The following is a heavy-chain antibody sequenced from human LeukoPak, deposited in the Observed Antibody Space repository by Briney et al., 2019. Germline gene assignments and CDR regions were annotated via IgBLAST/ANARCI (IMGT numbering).Heavy chain of an antibody. D-gene: IGHD5-24*01. CDR1: GGTFSSYA. Sequence: ASVKVSCKASGGTFSSYAISWVRQAPGQGLEWMGGIIPIFGTANYAQKFQGRVTITADESTSTAYMELSSLRSEDTAVYYCARSQVEMATIPFDYWGQGTLVTVSS. J-gene: IGHJ4*02. V-gene: IGHV1-69*13. CDR2: IIPIFGTA. CDR3: ARSQVEMATIPFDY.